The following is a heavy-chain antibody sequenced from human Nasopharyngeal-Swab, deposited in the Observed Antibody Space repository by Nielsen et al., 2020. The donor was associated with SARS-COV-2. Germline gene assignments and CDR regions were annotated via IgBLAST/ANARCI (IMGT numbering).Heavy chain of an antibody. CDR1: GGSISSYY. CDR2: LYYSGST. D-gene: IGHD2-2*01. V-gene: IGHV4-59*01. J-gene: IGHJ6*02. CDR3: ARARIVVVPAAVYYYYGMDV. Sequence: GSLRLSCTVSGGSISSYYWSWIRQPPGQGLEWIGYLYYSGSTNYNPSLKSRVTISVDTSKNQFPLKLSSVTAADTAVYYCARARIVVVPAAVYYYYGMDVWGQGTTVTVSS.